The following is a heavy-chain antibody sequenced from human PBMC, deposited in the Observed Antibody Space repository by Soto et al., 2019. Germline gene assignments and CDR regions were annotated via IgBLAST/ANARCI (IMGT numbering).Heavy chain of an antibody. CDR2: INAVNGDT. V-gene: IGHV1-3*01. Sequence: ASVKVSCKASGYTFTNYAMHWVRQAPGQRLEWMGWINAVNGDTKYSQKFQGRVTITRDTSASTVYMELSSLRSADTAVYYCARRSTTSLYYFDYWGQGTLVTVPQ. J-gene: IGHJ4*02. D-gene: IGHD2-2*01. CDR3: ARRSTTSLYYFDY. CDR1: GYTFTNYA.